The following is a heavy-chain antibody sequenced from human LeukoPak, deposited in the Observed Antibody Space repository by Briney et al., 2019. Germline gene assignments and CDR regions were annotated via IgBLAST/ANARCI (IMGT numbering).Heavy chain of an antibody. D-gene: IGHD6-6*01. Sequence: SVKVSCKASGGTFSSYAISWVRQAPGQGLXXXXXXXPIFGIAXYXXXXXGXVXITADKSTSTAYMELSSLRSEDTAVYYCARGGLIAARPGAEYFQHWGQGTLVTVSS. CDR1: GGTFSSYA. J-gene: IGHJ1*01. V-gene: IGHV1-69*17. CDR3: ARGGLIAARPGAEYFQH. CDR2: XXPIFGIA.